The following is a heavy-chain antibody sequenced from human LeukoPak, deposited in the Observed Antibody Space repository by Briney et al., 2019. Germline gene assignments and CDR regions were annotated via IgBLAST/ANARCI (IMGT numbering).Heavy chain of an antibody. Sequence: PSETLSLTCTVSGYSISSGYYWGWIRQPPGKGLEWIGSIYHSGSTYYNPSLKSRVTISVDTSKNQFSLKLSSVTAADTAVYYCARVRNIVATSSPWWFDPWGQGTLVTVSS. CDR2: IYHSGST. J-gene: IGHJ5*02. CDR3: ARVRNIVATSSPWWFDP. V-gene: IGHV4-38-2*02. D-gene: IGHD5-12*01. CDR1: GYSISSGYY.